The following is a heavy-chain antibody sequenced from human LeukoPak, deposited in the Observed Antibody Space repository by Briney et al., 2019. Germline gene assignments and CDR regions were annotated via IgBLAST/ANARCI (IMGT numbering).Heavy chain of an antibody. CDR3: ARPFWSGYNYYFDY. CDR2: VHYGGNT. V-gene: IGHV4-39*07. Sequence: SETLSLTCTVSGGSISITTYSWGWIRQPPGKGLEWIGSVHYGGNTYYHPSLKSRVTISVDTSKNQFSLKLSSVTATDTAVYYCARPFWSGYNYYFDYWGQGTQVTVSS. D-gene: IGHD3-3*01. J-gene: IGHJ4*02. CDR1: GGSISITTYS.